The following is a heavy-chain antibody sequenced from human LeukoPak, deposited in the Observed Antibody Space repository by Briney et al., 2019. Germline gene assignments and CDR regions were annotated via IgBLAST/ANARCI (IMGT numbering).Heavy chain of an antibody. CDR3: ARTMTTVPPGY. Sequence: PGGSLRLSCAASGFTFSSYSMNGVRQAPGKGLEGLSSISSRRNYIYYADSVKGRFTLSRDNAQNSLYLTMNSLRAEDTAVYYCARTMTTVPPGYWGQGTLVTVSS. CDR1: GFTFSSYS. D-gene: IGHD4-17*01. J-gene: IGHJ4*02. CDR2: ISSRRNYI. V-gene: IGHV3-21*01.